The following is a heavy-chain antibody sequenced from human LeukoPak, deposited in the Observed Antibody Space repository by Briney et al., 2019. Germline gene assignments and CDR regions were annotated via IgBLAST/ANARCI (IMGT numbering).Heavy chain of an antibody. CDR1: GYTFTSYD. D-gene: IGHD5-18*01. CDR3: ARAGYSYGFGDFDY. J-gene: IGHJ4*02. CDR2: MNPNSGNT. V-gene: IGHV1-8*01. Sequence: ASVKVPCKASGYTFTSYDINWVRQATGRGLEWMGWMNPNSGNTGYAQKFQGRVTMTRNTSISTAYMELSSLRSEDTAVYYCARAGYSYGFGDFDYWGQGTLVTVSS.